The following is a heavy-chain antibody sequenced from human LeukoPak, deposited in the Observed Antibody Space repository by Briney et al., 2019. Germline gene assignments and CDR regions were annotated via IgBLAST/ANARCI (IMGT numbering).Heavy chain of an antibody. CDR3: ARRGQLRFLEWLPLSYYYYGMDV. CDR1: GGSFSGYY. CDR2: INHSGST. D-gene: IGHD3-3*01. J-gene: IGHJ6*02. Sequence: SETLSLTCAVYGGSFSGYYWSWIRQPPGKGLEWIGEINHSGSTNYNPSLKSRVTISVDTSKNQFSLKLSSVTAADTAVYYCARRGQLRFLEWLPLSYYYYGMDVWGQGTTVTVSS. V-gene: IGHV4-34*01.